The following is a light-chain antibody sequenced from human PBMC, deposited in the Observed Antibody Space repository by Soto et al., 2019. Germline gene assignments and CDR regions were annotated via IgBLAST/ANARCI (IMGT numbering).Light chain of an antibody. J-gene: IGKJ5*01. V-gene: IGKV3-20*01. CDR1: QSVDSTY. CDR2: ATS. CDR3: QQYGSSPLIS. Sequence: EIVLTQSPGTLSLSPGERATLSCRASQSVDSTYLAWYQQKPDQSPRLLIYATSTRAAGIPDRFSGSGSGRDFTLTISGLEPEDFAVYYCQQYGSSPLISFGQGTRLEIK.